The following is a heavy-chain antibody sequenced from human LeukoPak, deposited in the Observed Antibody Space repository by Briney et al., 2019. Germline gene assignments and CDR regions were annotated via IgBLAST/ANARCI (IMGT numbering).Heavy chain of an antibody. CDR3: AKVISAGIGDYYFDY. D-gene: IGHD4-17*01. Sequence: GGSLRLSCAASGFTFSSYAMNWVRQAPGKRLEWVSAISAGGGTTYSADPVRGRFTISRDNSKNTLYLQINSLRAEDTAVYYCAKVISAGIGDYYFDYWGQGTLVTVSS. J-gene: IGHJ4*02. CDR1: GFTFSSYA. CDR2: ISAGGGTT. V-gene: IGHV3-23*01.